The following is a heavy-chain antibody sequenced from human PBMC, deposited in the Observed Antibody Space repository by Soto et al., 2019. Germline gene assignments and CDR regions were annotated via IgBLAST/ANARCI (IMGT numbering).Heavy chain of an antibody. J-gene: IGHJ5*02. V-gene: IGHV3-74*01. CDR2: IESDGNTI. CDR1: GFTFSNYW. CDR3: TRDPGRNWFDP. Sequence: LRLSCAASGFTFSNYWMHWVRQAPGKGLVWVSRIESDGNTINYADSVRGRFTISRDNAKNTLYLQMNSLRADDTAVYYCTRDPGRNWFDPWGQGILVTVSS.